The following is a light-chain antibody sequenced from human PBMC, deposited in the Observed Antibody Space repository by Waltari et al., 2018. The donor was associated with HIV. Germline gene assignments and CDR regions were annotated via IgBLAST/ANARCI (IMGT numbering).Light chain of an antibody. Sequence: VMMTQSPPYLRVTLGAAASISCKSSQSLVSTDENIYWNWFPHRPGHPPRRLIYKVSNRDSGVPDRFSGSGSDTDFTLKITGVQAEDVGVYFCMQGSYFLTFGGGTKVEV. CDR2: KVS. CDR1: QSLVSTDENIY. J-gene: IGKJ4*01. CDR3: MQGSYFLT. V-gene: IGKV2-30*01.